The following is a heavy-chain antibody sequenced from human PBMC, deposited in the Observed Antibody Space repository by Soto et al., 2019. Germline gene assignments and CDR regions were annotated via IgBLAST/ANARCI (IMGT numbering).Heavy chain of an antibody. D-gene: IGHD6-13*01. CDR2: INAGNGNT. CDR1: GYTITSYA. Sequence: QVQLVQSGAEVKKPGASVKVSCKASGYTITSYAMHWVRQAPGQRLEWMGWINAGNGNTKYSQKFQGRVTITRDTSASTAYMELSSLRSEDTAVYYCARDYSGSSSWYFFNYWGQGTLVTVSS. V-gene: IGHV1-3*01. CDR3: ARDYSGSSSWYFFNY. J-gene: IGHJ4*02.